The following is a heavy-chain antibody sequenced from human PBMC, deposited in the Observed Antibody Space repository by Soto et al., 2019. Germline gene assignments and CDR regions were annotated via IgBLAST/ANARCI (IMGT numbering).Heavy chain of an antibody. CDR2: ISSDAATI. CDR3: AGDPYYYASDY. CDR1: GFIFSDHY. D-gene: IGHD3-10*01. V-gene: IGHV3-11*01. J-gene: IGHJ4*02. Sequence: QVQLVESGGDLVKPGGSLRLSCAASGFIFSDHYMTWIRQAPGKGLEWVSYISSDAATIYYTDSVKGRFTVSRDNAKTLVYLQMNSLRADDTAVYYCAGDPYYYASDYWGQGTLVTVSS.